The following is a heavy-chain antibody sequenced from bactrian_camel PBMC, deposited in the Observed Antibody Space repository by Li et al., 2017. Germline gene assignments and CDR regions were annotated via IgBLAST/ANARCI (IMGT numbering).Heavy chain of an antibody. Sequence: DVQLVESGGGSVQPGGSLRLSCEASGYTYSRKCMGWFRQAPGKEREGVAVIVIPDHTTTYADSVKGRFTISHNNSKITVQEQVFLQMYSLKPEDRAMYYCAAGPCTSAPHEYPYWGQGTQVTVS. CDR3: AAGPCTSAPHEYPY. CDR2: IVIPDHTT. CDR1: GYTYSRKC. J-gene: IGHJ4*01. V-gene: IGHV3S40*01.